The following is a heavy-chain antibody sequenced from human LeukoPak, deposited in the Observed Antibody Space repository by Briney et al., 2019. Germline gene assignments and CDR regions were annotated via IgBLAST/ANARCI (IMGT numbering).Heavy chain of an antibody. CDR2: IVVGSGNT. CDR3: ATAATHGLYHFDY. Sequence: SVKVSCKASGFTFTTSAMQWVRQDPGQRLEWIGWIVVGSGNTNYAQKFQERVTITRDMSTSTAYMYLSSLRSEDTAVYYCATAATHGLYHFDYWGQGTLVTVSS. V-gene: IGHV1-58*02. J-gene: IGHJ4*02. CDR1: GFTFTTSA. D-gene: IGHD2-2*02.